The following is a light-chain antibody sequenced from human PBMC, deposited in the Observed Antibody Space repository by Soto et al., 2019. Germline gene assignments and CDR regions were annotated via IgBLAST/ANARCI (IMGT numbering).Light chain of an antibody. J-gene: IGKJ4*01. Sequence: DIVMTQSPLSLPVTPGEPASISCRSSQSLLHSNGYKYLDWYLQKPGQSPQLLIYLGSNRASGVPDRFSGSGSGTDFTLKISSVEAEDVGVYYCMQALQTPLTFGGGTKVDIK. CDR2: LGS. CDR3: MQALQTPLT. CDR1: QSLLHSNGYKY. V-gene: IGKV2-28*01.